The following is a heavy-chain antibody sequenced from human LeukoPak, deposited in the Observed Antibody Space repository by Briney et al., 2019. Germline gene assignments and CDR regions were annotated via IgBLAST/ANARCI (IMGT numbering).Heavy chain of an antibody. CDR3: ARGFRLTGTGSTPMDV. J-gene: IGHJ6*03. Sequence: ASVKVSCQASGYTFTSYDINWVRQATGQGLEWMGWMNPNSGNTGYAQKFQGRVTMTRNTSISTAYMELSSLRSEDTAVYYCARGFRLTGTGSTPMDVWGKGTTVTVSS. CDR2: MNPNSGNT. V-gene: IGHV1-8*01. D-gene: IGHD2-8*02. CDR1: GYTFTSYD.